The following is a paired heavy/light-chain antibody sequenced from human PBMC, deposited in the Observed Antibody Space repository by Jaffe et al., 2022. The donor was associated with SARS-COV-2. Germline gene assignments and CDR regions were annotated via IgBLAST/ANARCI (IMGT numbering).Heavy chain of an antibody. CDR1: GGSISSYY. Sequence: QVQLQESGPGLVKPSETLSLTCTVSGGSISSYYWSWIRQPAGKGLEWIGRIYTSGSTNYNPSLKSRVTMSVDTSKNQFSLKLSSVTAADTAVYYCARDSSQYYYDSSGPFDYWGQGTLVTVSS. J-gene: IGHJ4*02. V-gene: IGHV4-4*07. CDR3: ARDSSQYYYDSSGPFDY. D-gene: IGHD3-22*01. CDR2: IYTSGST.
Light chain of an antibody. CDR1: SSNIGSNY. J-gene: IGLJ3*02. CDR2: RNN. CDR3: AAWDDSLSWV. V-gene: IGLV1-47*01. Sequence: QSVLTQPPSASGTPGQRVTISCSGSSSNIGSNYVYWYQQLPGTAPKLLIYRNNQRPSGVPDRFSGSKSGTSASLAISGLRSEDEADYYCAAWDDSLSWVFGGGTKLTVL.